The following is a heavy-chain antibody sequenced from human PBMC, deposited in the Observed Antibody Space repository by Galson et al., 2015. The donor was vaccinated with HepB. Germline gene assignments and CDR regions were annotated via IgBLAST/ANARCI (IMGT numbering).Heavy chain of an antibody. V-gene: IGHV3-15*07. CDR1: GLIFSNAW. J-gene: IGHJ4*02. Sequence: SLRLSCAASGLIFSNAWMNWIRQAPGKGLEWVGRIKRKTDVGTTDYTAPVKGRFTISRDDSKNTVYLHMNSLKIDDTGVYYCTTDESALRFWGQGTLVTVSS. D-gene: IGHD2-21*02. CDR3: TTDESALRF. CDR2: IKRKTDVGTT.